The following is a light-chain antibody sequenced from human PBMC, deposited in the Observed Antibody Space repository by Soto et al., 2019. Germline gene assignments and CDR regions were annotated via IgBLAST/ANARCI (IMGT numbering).Light chain of an antibody. J-gene: IGKJ4*01. CDR2: GAS. CDR3: QHFDDSLT. Sequence: EIVLTQSPGTLSLSPGERATLSCRASQSVDRTTLAWYQQKPGQAPRLLISGASYRATGIPGRFSGSGSGTAFILIISRLEPEDFAVYYCQHFDDSLTFGGGTRVEIK. CDR1: QSVDRTT. V-gene: IGKV3-20*01.